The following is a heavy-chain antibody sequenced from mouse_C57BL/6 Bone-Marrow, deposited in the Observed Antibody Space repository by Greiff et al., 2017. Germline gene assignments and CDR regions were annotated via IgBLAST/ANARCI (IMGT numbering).Heavy chain of an antibody. CDR1: GFTFSDYY. V-gene: IGHV5-16*01. CDR3: ARDRGNPYYYAMDY. CDR2: INYDGSST. D-gene: IGHD2-1*01. J-gene: IGHJ4*01. Sequence: EVKLVESEGGLVQPGSSMKLSCTASGFTFSDYYMAWVRQVPEKGLEWVANINYDGSSTYYLDSLKSRFIISRDNAKNILYLQMSSLKSEDTATYYCARDRGNPYYYAMDYWGQGTSVTVSS.